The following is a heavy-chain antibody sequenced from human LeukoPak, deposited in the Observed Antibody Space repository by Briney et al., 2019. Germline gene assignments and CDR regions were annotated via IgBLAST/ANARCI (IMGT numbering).Heavy chain of an antibody. D-gene: IGHD3-22*01. CDR3: ARGGDYYDGSGFFRFDY. CDR1: GGTFSSYA. J-gene: IGHJ4*02. CDR2: IIPIFGTA. Sequence: SVKVSCKASGGTFSSYAISWVRQAPGQGLEWMGGIIPIFGTANYAQKFQGRVTITADESTSTAYMELSSLRSEDTAVYYCARGGDYYDGSGFFRFDYWGQGTLVTVSS. V-gene: IGHV1-69*13.